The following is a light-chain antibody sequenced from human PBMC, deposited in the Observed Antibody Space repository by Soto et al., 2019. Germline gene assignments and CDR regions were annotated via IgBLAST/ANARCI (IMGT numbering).Light chain of an antibody. Sequence: EIVMTQSPATLSVSLGERATLSCRASQSVSSNLAWYQQKLGQAPRLLIYDASTRATGIPARFSGSGSGTEFTLTISSLQSEYFAVYYCQEYNNWPPLTFGGGTKVEIK. CDR1: QSVSSN. V-gene: IGKV3-15*01. CDR2: DAS. CDR3: QEYNNWPPLT. J-gene: IGKJ4*01.